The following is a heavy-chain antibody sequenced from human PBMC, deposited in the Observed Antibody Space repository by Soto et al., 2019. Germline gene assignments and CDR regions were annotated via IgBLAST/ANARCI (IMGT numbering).Heavy chain of an antibody. J-gene: IGHJ6*02. D-gene: IGHD3-10*01. Sequence: XAVKGSCSAAGSPLTSDAMHCVRQAPGQRLEWMGWINAGNGNTKYSEKFQGRVTITRETSASTAYMELSSLRSEDTAVYYCARDYYYGSGSYYPYGMDVCGQGPTVSVSS. CDR3: ARDYYYGSGSYYPYGMDV. CDR1: GSPLTSDA. V-gene: IGHV1-3*01. CDR2: INAGNGNT.